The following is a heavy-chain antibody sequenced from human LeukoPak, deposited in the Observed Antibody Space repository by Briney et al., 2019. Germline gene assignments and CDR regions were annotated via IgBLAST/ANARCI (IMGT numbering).Heavy chain of an antibody. D-gene: IGHD4/OR15-4a*01. CDR3: ARGHYGDNYYMHV. Sequence: PSQTLSLTCTVSGASISSGSYYWSWIRQPAGKGLEWIGRIYTSGSTNYNPSLKSRVTISVDTSKNQFSLKLSSVTAADTAVYYCARGHYGDNYYMHVWGKGTTVTVSS. CDR1: GASISSGSYY. J-gene: IGHJ6*03. CDR2: IYTSGST. V-gene: IGHV4-61*02.